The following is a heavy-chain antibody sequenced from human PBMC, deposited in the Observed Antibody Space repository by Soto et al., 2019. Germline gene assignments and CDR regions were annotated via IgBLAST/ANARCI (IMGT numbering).Heavy chain of an antibody. CDR3: AKGGHIDF. CDR1: GFSFSTYW. Sequence: PGGSLRLSCAAPGFSFSTYWMSWVRQVPGTGLEWVANIKADGSETSYVDSVRGRFTISRDNAKTSLYLQMNSLRAEDTAVYYCAKGGHIDFCGQGTLVTVSS. D-gene: IGHD3-16*01. V-gene: IGHV3-7*03. CDR2: IKADGSET. J-gene: IGHJ4*02.